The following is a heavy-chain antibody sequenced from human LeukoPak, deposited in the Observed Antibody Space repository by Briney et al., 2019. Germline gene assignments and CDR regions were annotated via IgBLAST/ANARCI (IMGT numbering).Heavy chain of an antibody. J-gene: IGHJ6*03. V-gene: IGHV1-46*03. D-gene: IGHD3-3*01. CDR3: ARDGAFRMGVVRVGYYYYMDV. CDR1: GYTFTSYY. Sequence: ASVKVSCKASGYTFTSYYMHWLRQAPAQGLEWMGISNPSGGSTSYAQKFQGRVTMTRDTSTSTVYMELSSLRSEDTAVYYCARDGAFRMGVVRVGYYYYMDVWGKGTTVTVSS. CDR2: SNPSGGST.